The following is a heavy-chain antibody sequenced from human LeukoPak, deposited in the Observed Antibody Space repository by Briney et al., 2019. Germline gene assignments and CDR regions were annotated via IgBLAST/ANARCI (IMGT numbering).Heavy chain of an antibody. CDR1: GGSISTYY. CDR3: AREGDVDAFDI. V-gene: IGHV4-59*12. CDR2: IYYSGYT. J-gene: IGHJ3*02. Sequence: SETLSLTCAFSGGSISTYYWSWIRQPPGKGLEWIGYIYYSGYTNYNPSLKSRVTISVDTSKNQFSLKLSSVTAADTAVYYCAREGDVDAFDIWGQGTMVTVSS. D-gene: IGHD3-10*01.